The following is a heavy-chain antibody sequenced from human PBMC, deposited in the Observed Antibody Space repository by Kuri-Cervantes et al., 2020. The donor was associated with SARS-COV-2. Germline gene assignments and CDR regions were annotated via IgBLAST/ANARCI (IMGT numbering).Heavy chain of an antibody. V-gene: IGHV3-9*03. CDR2: ISWNSGSI. J-gene: IGHJ4*02. D-gene: IGHD3-10*01. CDR1: GFTFSSYA. CDR3: AKGGSGAHYFDY. Sequence: SLKISCAASGFTFSSYAMSWVRQAPGKGLEWVSGISWNSGSIGYADSVKGRFTISRDNAKNSLYLQMNSLRAEDMALYYCAKGGSGAHYFDYWGQGTLVTVSS.